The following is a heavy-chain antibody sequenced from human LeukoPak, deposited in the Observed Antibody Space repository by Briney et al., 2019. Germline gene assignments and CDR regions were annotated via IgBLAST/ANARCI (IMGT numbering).Heavy chain of an antibody. CDR2: INHSEAT. CDR1: GGSFSGYY. V-gene: IGHV4-34*01. J-gene: IGHJ1*01. Sequence: PSETLSLTCAVYGGSFSGYYWSWIRQPPGKGLEWIGEINHSEATDYNPSFKSRVTISVDTSKNQFSLKLSSVTAAGTAVYYCAREAQYCSGGSCYGGYFQHWGQGTLVTVSS. D-gene: IGHD2-15*01. CDR3: AREAQYCSGGSCYGGYFQH.